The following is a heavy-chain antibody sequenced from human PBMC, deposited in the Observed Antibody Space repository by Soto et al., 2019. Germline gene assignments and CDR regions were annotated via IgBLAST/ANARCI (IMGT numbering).Heavy chain of an antibody. CDR3: ARDGGSSWTDPDAFDI. J-gene: IGHJ3*02. CDR1: GFTFSSYW. V-gene: IGHV3-74*01. CDR2: INSDGSST. Sequence: EVELVESGGGLVQPGGSLRLSCAASGFTFSSYWMHWVRQAPGKGLVCVSRINSDGSSTSYADSVQGRFTISIDNAKNTLYLQMNSLRAENTAVYYCARDGGSSWTDPDAFDIWGQGTMVTVSS. D-gene: IGHD6-13*01.